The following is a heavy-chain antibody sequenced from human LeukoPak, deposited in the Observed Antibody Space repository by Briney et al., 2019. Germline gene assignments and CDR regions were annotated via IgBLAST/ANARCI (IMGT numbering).Heavy chain of an antibody. CDR2: MSGSGDST. J-gene: IGHJ3*02. CDR1: GFTFSSYA. V-gene: IGHV3-23*01. CDR3: AKAPYGDYASAFDI. Sequence: PGGSLRLSCAASGFTFSSYAMSWVRQAPGKGLEWVSTMSGSGDSTYYADSVKGRFTISRDNSKNTLYLQMNSLRAEDTAVYYCAKAPYGDYASAFDIWGQGTMVTVSS. D-gene: IGHD4-17*01.